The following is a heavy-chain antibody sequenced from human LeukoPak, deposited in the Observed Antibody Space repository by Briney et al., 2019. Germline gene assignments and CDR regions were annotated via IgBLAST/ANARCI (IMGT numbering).Heavy chain of an antibody. V-gene: IGHV3-7*04. D-gene: IGHD5-24*01. J-gene: IGHJ4*02. CDR1: GFSFSTSW. CDR2: IKPDGSEI. CDR3: ARDRGWLQFDY. Sequence: GGSLRLSCAGSGFSFSTSWINWVRQAPGKGLQWVANIKPDGSEINYVDSVKGRFTISRDNAKNSLYLEMYGLRAEDTAVYYCARDRGWLQFDYWGQGTVVTVSS.